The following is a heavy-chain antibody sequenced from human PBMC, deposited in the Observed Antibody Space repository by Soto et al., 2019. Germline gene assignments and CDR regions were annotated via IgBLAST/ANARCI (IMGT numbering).Heavy chain of an antibody. CDR1: GDSVSSNSAA. CDR2: TYYRSKWYN. D-gene: IGHD6-13*01. Sequence: PSQTLSLTCAISGDSVSSNSAAWNWIRQSPSRGLEWLGRTYYRSKWYNDYAVSVKSRITINPDTSKNQFSLQLNSVTPEDTAVYYCAGEGYSSSWDHENYYYYYMDVWGKGTTVTVSS. CDR3: AGEGYSSSWDHENYYYYYMDV. V-gene: IGHV6-1*01. J-gene: IGHJ6*03.